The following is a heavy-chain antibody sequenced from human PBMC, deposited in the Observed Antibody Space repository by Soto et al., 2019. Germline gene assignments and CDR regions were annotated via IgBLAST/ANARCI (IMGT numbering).Heavy chain of an antibody. CDR1: GGSFSGYY. CDR3: ARLTPPFYYYGSGSYYFDY. V-gene: IGHV4-34*01. Sequence: SETLSLTCAVYGGSFSGYYWSWIRQPPGKGLEWIGEINHSGSTNYNPSLKSRVTISVDTSKNQFSLKLSSVTAADTAVYYCARLTPPFYYYGSGSYYFDYWGQGTLVTVSS. D-gene: IGHD3-10*01. CDR2: INHSGST. J-gene: IGHJ4*02.